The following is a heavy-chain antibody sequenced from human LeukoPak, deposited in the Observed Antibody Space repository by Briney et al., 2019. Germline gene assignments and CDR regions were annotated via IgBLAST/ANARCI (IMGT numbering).Heavy chain of an antibody. V-gene: IGHV4-39*07. Sequence: PSETLSLTCTVSGGSISTSNYYWGWIRQPPGKGLEWIGNIFYSGSTYYSPSLRSRVTISLDTSRNQFSLKLSSVTAADTAVYYCARDGYGGVDCWGQGTLVTVSS. CDR1: GGSISTSNYY. CDR2: IFYSGST. J-gene: IGHJ4*02. CDR3: ARDGYGGVDC. D-gene: IGHD3-10*01.